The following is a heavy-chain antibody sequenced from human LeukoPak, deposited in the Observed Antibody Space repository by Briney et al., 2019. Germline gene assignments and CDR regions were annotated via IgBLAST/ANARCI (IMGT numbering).Heavy chain of an antibody. V-gene: IGHV7-4-1*02. CDR3: ARQPGSVAARLDY. D-gene: IGHD6-6*01. Sequence: ASVKVSCKASGYTFTSYAMNWVRQAPGQGLEWMGWINTNTGNPTYAQGFTGRFVFSLDTSVSTAYLQWSSLKASDTAMYYCARQPGSVAARLDYWGQGTLVTVSS. CDR1: GYTFTSYA. J-gene: IGHJ4*02. CDR2: INTNTGNP.